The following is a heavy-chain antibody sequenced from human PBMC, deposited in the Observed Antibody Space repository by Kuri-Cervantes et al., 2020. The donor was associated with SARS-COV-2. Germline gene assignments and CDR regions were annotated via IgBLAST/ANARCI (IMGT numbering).Heavy chain of an antibody. D-gene: IGHD3-10*01. J-gene: IGHJ5*02. V-gene: IGHV1-69*06. CDR2: IIPIFGTA. CDR1: GGTFSSYA. CDR3: ATEPPYGVRGVPWFDP. Sequence: SVKVSCKASGGTFSSYAISWVRQAPGQGLEWMGGIIPIFGTANYAQKFQGRVTITADKSTSTAYTELSSLRSEDTAVYYCATEPPYGVRGVPWFDPWGQGTLVTVSS.